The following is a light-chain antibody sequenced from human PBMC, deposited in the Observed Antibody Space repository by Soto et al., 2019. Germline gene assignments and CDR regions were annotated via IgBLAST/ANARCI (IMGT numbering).Light chain of an antibody. CDR3: QKYNNWPPIT. J-gene: IGKJ5*01. Sequence: EIVMTQSPATLSVSPGERATLSCRASQSVSSHLAWYQQKPGQAPRLLIYGASTMATSIPARFSGSGSGTEFTLAISSLLAEDFVVYYCQKYNNWPPITFGQGTRLEIK. CDR2: GAS. V-gene: IGKV3-15*01. CDR1: QSVSSH.